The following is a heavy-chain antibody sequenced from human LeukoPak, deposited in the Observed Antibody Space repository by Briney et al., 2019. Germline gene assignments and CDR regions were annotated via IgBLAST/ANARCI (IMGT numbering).Heavy chain of an antibody. CDR3: AKGRIADTAYIA. Sequence: PGGSLRLSCAASEFTFSSYATSWVRQAPGKGLEWVSAISGSGGSTYYADSVKGRFTISRDNSKNTLYLQMNSLRAEDTAVYYCAKGRIADTAYIAWGQGTLVTVSS. J-gene: IGHJ4*02. CDR1: EFTFSSYA. V-gene: IGHV3-23*01. CDR2: ISGSGGST. D-gene: IGHD5-18*01.